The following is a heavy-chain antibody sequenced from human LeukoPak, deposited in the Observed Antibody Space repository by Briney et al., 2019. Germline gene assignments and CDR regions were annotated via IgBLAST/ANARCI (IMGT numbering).Heavy chain of an antibody. J-gene: IGHJ5*02. CDR3: AKDPYRVIVATGNYLDP. Sequence: PGRSLRLSCAASGFTFSSYGMHWVRQVPGKGLEWVAVISNDGSNIQYGDSAKGRFTISRDNSKNTVFLHMNSLRSEDTAVYYCAKDPYRVIVATGNYLDPWGQGTLVTVSS. V-gene: IGHV3-30*18. CDR2: ISNDGSNI. D-gene: IGHD2-21*01. CDR1: GFTFSSYG.